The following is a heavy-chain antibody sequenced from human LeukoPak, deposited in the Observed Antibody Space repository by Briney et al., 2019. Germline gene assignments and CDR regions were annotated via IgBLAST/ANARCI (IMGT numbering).Heavy chain of an antibody. CDR3: ASAKTHWNDVIGFDP. J-gene: IGHJ5*02. D-gene: IGHD1-1*01. CDR2: IYHSGST. V-gene: IGHV4-38-2*02. Sequence: PSETLSLTCTVSGYSISSGYYWGWIRQPPGKGLEWIGIIYHSGSTYYNPSVKSRVTISGDTSKNQFSLKLSSVTAADPAVYYCASAKTHWNDVIGFDPWGQGTLVTVSS. CDR1: GYSISSGYY.